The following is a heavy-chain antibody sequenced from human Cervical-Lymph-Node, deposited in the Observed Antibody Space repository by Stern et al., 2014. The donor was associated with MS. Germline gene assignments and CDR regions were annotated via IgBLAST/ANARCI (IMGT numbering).Heavy chain of an antibody. CDR1: GYTFNSFG. V-gene: IGHV1-18*01. D-gene: IGHD2-2*01. CDR3: ARGPYCSSTSCYSNGYYFYGMDV. J-gene: IGHJ6*02. Sequence: VQLVESGPEVTKPGASVKVSCKASGYTFNSFGISWVRRAPGQGLEWMGWISGYNGNTKYAQKFQGRVFLTTDTSTNTAYMDLTSLRSDDTAMYYCARGPYCSSTSCYSNGYYFYGMDVWGQGTTVTVSS. CDR2: ISGYNGNT.